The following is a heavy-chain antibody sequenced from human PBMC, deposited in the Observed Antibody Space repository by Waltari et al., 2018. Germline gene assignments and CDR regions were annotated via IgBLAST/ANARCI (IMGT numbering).Heavy chain of an antibody. CDR1: GGSFSGYY. CDR3: ARGVVITKPLTYYYYYYYMDV. CDR2: INHSGST. J-gene: IGHJ6*03. V-gene: IGHV4-34*01. Sequence: QVQLQQWGAGLLKPSETLSLTCAVYGGSFSGYYWSWIRQPPGKGLEWIGEINHSGSTNYNPSRKSRVTISVDTSKNQFSLKLSSVTAADTAVYYCARGVVITKPLTYYYYYYYMDVWGKGTTVTVSS. D-gene: IGHD3-22*01.